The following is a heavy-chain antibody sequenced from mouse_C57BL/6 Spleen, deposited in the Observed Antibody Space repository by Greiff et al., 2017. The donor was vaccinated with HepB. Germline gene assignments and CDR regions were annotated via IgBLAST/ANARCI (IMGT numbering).Heavy chain of an antibody. D-gene: IGHD2-2*01. CDR1: GYTFTSYW. CDR3: ARSVNPAMDY. Sequence: VQLQQPGAELVMPGASVKLSCKASGYTFTSYWMHWVKQRPGQGLEWIGEIDPSDSYTNYNQKFKGKSTLTVDKSSSTAYMQLSSLTSEDSAVYYCARSVNPAMDYWGQGTSVTVSS. CDR2: IDPSDSYT. J-gene: IGHJ4*01. V-gene: IGHV1-69*01.